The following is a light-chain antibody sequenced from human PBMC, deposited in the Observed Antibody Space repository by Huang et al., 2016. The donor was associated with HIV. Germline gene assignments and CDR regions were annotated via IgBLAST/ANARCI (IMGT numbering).Light chain of an antibody. CDR3: QQYNNWPPIT. CDR2: GAS. Sequence: EIVMTQSPATLSVSPGERATLSCGASQSVSSYLAWYQHKPGQAPRLLIYGASTRATDIPARFSGSGSGTDFTLTISSLQSEDFAIYYCQQYNNWPPITFGQGTRLEIK. V-gene: IGKV3-15*01. CDR1: QSVSSY. J-gene: IGKJ5*01.